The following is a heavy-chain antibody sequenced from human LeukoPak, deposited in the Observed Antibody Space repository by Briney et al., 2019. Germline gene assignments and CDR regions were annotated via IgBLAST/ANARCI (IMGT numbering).Heavy chain of an antibody. J-gene: IGHJ3*02. V-gene: IGHV3-21*01. Sequence: GGSLRLSCAASGFTFSSYSMDWVRQAPGKGLEWVSSISSSSSYIYYADSVKGRFTFSRDNAKNSLYLQMNSLRAEDTAVYYCARDADMIDAFDIWGQGTMVTVSS. CDR3: ARDADMIDAFDI. D-gene: IGHD3-22*01. CDR2: ISSSSSYI. CDR1: GFTFSSYS.